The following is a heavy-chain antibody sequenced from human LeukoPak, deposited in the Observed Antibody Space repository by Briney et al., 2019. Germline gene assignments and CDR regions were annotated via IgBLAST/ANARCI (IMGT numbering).Heavy chain of an antibody. CDR1: GYTFTGYY. Sequence: ASVKVSRKASGYTFTGYYIRWVRQAPGQGLEWMGRINPNSGGTNYAQKFQGRVTMTRDTSISTAYMELSRLRSDDTAVYHCARPHTVLYNWFDPWGQGTLVTVSS. V-gene: IGHV1-2*06. CDR2: INPNSGGT. D-gene: IGHD4-11*01. CDR3: ARPHTVLYNWFDP. J-gene: IGHJ5*02.